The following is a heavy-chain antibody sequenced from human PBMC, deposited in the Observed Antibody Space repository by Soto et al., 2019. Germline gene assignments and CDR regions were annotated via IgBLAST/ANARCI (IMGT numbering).Heavy chain of an antibody. D-gene: IGHD3-10*01. CDR1: GFTFSTYS. CDR2: ISSRSDI. CDR3: TRRRFGVRGVTTMDV. V-gene: IGHV3-21*01. Sequence: PGGSLRLSCVVSGFTFSTYSINWVRQAPGKGLEWVSSISSRSDIYYADSVKGRFTISRDNAKNSVSLQMNSLRAEDTAVYYCTRRRFGVRGVTTMDVWGPGTTVTVSS. J-gene: IGHJ6*02.